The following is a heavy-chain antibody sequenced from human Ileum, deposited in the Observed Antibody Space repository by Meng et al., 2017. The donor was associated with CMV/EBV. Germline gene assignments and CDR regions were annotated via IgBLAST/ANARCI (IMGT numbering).Heavy chain of an antibody. CDR3: ADPPVGF. Sequence: GESLKISCATSGFTFSNLWMTWVRQAPGKGLERVAHINQDGTEKYYVDSVKGRFTISRDNAKSTLYLQMNSLRADDTAVYFCADPPVGFWGQGTLVTVSS. V-gene: IGHV3-7*01. D-gene: IGHD4-23*01. J-gene: IGHJ4*02. CDR1: GFTFSNLW. CDR2: INQDGTEK.